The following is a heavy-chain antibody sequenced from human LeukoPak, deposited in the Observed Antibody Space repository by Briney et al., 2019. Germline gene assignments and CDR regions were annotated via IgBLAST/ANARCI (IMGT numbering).Heavy chain of an antibody. D-gene: IGHD6-6*01. CDR1: GGSFSGYY. Sequence: SETLSLTCAVYGGSFSGYYWSWIRQPPGKGLEWVGEINHSGSTNYNPSLKSRVTISVDTSKNQFSLKLSSVTAADTAVYYSARRPVRVIAARPHYYYDMDVWGQGTTVTVSS. V-gene: IGHV4-34*01. CDR3: ARRPVRVIAARPHYYYDMDV. CDR2: INHSGST. J-gene: IGHJ6*02.